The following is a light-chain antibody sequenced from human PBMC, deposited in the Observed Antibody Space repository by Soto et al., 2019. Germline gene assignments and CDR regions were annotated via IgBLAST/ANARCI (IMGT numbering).Light chain of an antibody. CDR3: QQYGSSLWT. CDR1: QSISSSY. Sequence: EIVLTQSPVTLSLSPGERATLSCRASQSISSSYLAWYQQKPGQAPRLLIYAASTRATGIPDSFSGSGSGTDFTLTISRLEPEDFAVYYCQQYGSSLWTFGRGTKVDI. J-gene: IGKJ1*01. V-gene: IGKV3-20*01. CDR2: AAS.